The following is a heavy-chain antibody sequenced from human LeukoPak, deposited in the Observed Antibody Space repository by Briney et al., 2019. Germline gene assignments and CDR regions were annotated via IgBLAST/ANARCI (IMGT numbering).Heavy chain of an antibody. D-gene: IGHD3-22*01. CDR3: AGDRRNMYYYDSSGYTPNHDY. CDR2: ISAYNGNT. J-gene: IGHJ4*02. CDR1: GYTFTSYG. Sequence: ASVKVSCKASGYTFTSYGISWVRQAPGQGLEWMGWISAYNGNTNYAQKLQGRVTMTTDTSTSTAYMELRSLRSDDTAVYYCAGDRRNMYYYDSSGYTPNHDYWGQGTLVIVSS. V-gene: IGHV1-18*01.